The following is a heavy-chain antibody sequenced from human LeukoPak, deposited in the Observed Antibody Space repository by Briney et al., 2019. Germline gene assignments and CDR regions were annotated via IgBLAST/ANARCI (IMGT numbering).Heavy chain of an antibody. D-gene: IGHD6-19*01. CDR1: GFTFSSYW. V-gene: IGHV3-7*01. CDR2: IKQDGSEK. J-gene: IGHJ4*02. Sequence: GGSLRLSCAASGFTFSSYWMSWVRQAPGKGLEWVANIKQDGSEKYYVDSVKGRFTISRDNAKNSLYLQMNSLRAEDTAVYYCARELVIEVAGTFYFDYWGQGTLVTVSS. CDR3: ARELVIEVAGTFYFDY.